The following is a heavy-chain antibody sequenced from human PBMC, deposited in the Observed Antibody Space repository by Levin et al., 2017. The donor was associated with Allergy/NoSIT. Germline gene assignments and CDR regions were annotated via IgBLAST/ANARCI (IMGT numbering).Heavy chain of an antibody. J-gene: IGHJ4*02. Sequence: SETLSLTCSVSGDSISSGRYYWGWIRQPPGKGLEWIGIIYYSGNTYYNPSLKSRVTIFLDTSKNHFSLKLSSVTAADTAIYYCARHGLFFDWSTLDYWGQGALVTVSS. V-gene: IGHV4-39*01. CDR1: GDSISSGRYY. CDR3: ARHGLFFDWSTLDY. D-gene: IGHD3/OR15-3a*01. CDR2: IYYSGNT.